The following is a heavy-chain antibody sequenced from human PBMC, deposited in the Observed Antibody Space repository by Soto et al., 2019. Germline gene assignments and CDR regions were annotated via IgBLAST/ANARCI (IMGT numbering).Heavy chain of an antibody. V-gene: IGHV3-74*01. J-gene: IGHJ6*02. Sequence: GGSLRLSCAASGFTFRSSCMHWVRQAPGKGLVWVSRIKRDGSSTSYADSVKGRFTISRDNAKNTLYLQMNSLRAEDTAVYYCARRYSSSSREDYYYGMDVWGQGTTVTVSS. D-gene: IGHD6-6*01. CDR2: IKRDGSST. CDR1: GFTFRSSC. CDR3: ARRYSSSSREDYYYGMDV.